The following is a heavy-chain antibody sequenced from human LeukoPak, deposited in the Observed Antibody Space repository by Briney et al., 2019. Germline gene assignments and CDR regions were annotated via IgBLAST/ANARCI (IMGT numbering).Heavy chain of an antibody. CDR1: GFTFSSYA. Sequence: GGSLRLSCAASGFTFSSYAMHWVRQAPGKGLEYVSAISSNGGSTYYANSVKGRFTISRDNSKNTLYLQMGSLRAEDMAVYYCARGLTGDPSDAFDIWGQGTMVTVSS. V-gene: IGHV3-64*01. CDR3: ARGLTGDPSDAFDI. J-gene: IGHJ3*02. CDR2: ISSNGGST. D-gene: IGHD7-27*01.